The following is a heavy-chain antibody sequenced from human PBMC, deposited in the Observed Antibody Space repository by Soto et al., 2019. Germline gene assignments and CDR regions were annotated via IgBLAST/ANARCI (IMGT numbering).Heavy chain of an antibody. CDR2: IYGSGRGI. D-gene: IGHD6-13*01. V-gene: IGHV3-23*05. CDR1: GLPHSNFA. Sequence: GGSLRLSCTASGLPHSNFAMMWVRQSPGKGLECVSGIYGSGRGIEYADSAKGRFTISRDSSKNTLYLQMNSLRANDTAVYYCSKDSSVVAAGSGGWFDPWGQGTLVTVSS. J-gene: IGHJ5*02. CDR3: SKDSSVVAAGSGGWFDP.